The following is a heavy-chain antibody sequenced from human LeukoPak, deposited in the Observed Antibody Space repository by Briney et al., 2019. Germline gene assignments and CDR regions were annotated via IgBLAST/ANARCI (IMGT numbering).Heavy chain of an antibody. D-gene: IGHD3-3*01. Sequence: PSETLSLTCTVSGGSISSYYWSWIRQPAGKGLEWIGRIYTSGSTNYNPSLKSRVTMSVDTSKNQFSLKLSSVTAADTAVYYCARDAVVIIMGEYYYYYYMDVWGKGTTVTVSS. V-gene: IGHV4-4*07. J-gene: IGHJ6*03. CDR2: IYTSGST. CDR1: GGSISSYY. CDR3: ARDAVVIIMGEYYYYYYMDV.